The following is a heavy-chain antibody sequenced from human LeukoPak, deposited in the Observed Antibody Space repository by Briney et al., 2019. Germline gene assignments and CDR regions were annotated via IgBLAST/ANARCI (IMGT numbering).Heavy chain of an antibody. CDR2: ISGSGGST. CDR3: AKDFGIWLRYFDWNY. Sequence: GGSLRLSRAASGVTFSSYAMSWVRQAPGKGLEWVSAISGSGGSTYYADAVKGRFTISRDNPKNTLHLQMNRLRAEDTAVYYCAKDFGIWLRYFDWNYWGQGTLVTVSS. J-gene: IGHJ4*02. V-gene: IGHV3-23*01. D-gene: IGHD3-9*01. CDR1: GVTFSSYA.